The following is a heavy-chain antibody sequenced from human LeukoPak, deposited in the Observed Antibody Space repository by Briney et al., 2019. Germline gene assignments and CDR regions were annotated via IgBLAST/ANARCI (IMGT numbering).Heavy chain of an antibody. D-gene: IGHD3-3*01. V-gene: IGHV4-39*07. Sequence: PSETLSLTCTVSGGSISSSSYYWGWIRQPPGKGLEWIGSIYYSGSTYYNPSLKSRVTISVDTSKNQFSLKLSSVTAADTAVYYCARRALTIFGHPRNWFDPWGQGTLVTVSS. CDR3: ARRALTIFGHPRNWFDP. J-gene: IGHJ5*02. CDR1: GGSISSSSYY. CDR2: IYYSGST.